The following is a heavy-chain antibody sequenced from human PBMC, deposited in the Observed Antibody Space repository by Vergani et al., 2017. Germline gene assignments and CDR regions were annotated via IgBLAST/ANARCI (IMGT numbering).Heavy chain of an antibody. D-gene: IGHD3-22*01. J-gene: IGHJ4*02. CDR2: IIPIFGTA. V-gene: IGHV1-69*12. CDR1: GGTFSSYA. CDR3: ARVGYYDSSGYPKAIDY. Sequence: QVQLVQSGAEVKKPGSSVKVSCKASGGTFSSYAISWVRQAPGQGLEWMGGIIPIFGTANYAQKFQGRVTITADESTSTAYMGLSSLRSEDTAVYYCARVGYYDSSGYPKAIDYWSQGTLVTVSS.